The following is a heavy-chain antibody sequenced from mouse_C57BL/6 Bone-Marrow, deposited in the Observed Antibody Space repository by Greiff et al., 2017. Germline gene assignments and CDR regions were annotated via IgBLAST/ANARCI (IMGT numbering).Heavy chain of an antibody. CDR3: ARASTVVAPFDY. CDR2: IDPSDSYT. D-gene: IGHD1-1*01. V-gene: IGHV1-69*01. J-gene: IGHJ2*01. CDR1: GYTFTSYW. Sequence: VQLQQPGAELVMPGASVKPSCKASGYTFTSYWMHWVKQRPGQGLEWIGEIDPSDSYTNYNQKFKGKSTLTVDKSSSTASMQLSSLTSEDSAVYDCARASTVVAPFDYWGQGTTLTVSS.